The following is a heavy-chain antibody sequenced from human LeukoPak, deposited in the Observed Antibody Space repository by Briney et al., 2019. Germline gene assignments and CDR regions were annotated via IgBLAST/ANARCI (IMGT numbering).Heavy chain of an antibody. Sequence: GGSLRLSCAASGFTFDDYAMHRVRQAPGKGLEWVSLISWDGGSTYYADSVKGRFTISRDNSKNSLYLQMNSLRAEDTALYYCAKEGPWLYFDYWGQGTLVTVSS. D-gene: IGHD3-9*01. V-gene: IGHV3-43D*03. CDR2: ISWDGGST. J-gene: IGHJ4*02. CDR3: AKEGPWLYFDY. CDR1: GFTFDDYA.